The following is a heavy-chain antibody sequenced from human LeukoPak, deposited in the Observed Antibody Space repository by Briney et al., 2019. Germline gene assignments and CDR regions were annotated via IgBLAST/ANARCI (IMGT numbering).Heavy chain of an antibody. Sequence: SQTLSLTCTVSGGSISGGGYYWSWIRQHPGKGLEWIGYLYYTGTTYYNPSLKSRIIISVDTSKTQFSLRLSSVSAADTAIYYCARDLGVRGMDVWGQGTTVTVSS. CDR1: GGSISGGGYY. CDR3: ARDLGVRGMDV. CDR2: LYYTGTT. J-gene: IGHJ6*02. V-gene: IGHV4-31*03. D-gene: IGHD2-21*01.